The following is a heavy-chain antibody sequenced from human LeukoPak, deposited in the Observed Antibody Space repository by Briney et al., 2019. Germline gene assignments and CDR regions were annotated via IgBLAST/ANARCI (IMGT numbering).Heavy chain of an antibody. D-gene: IGHD2-15*01. CDR3: AKVGGPVAHTGDY. CDR1: GFNFRDFG. J-gene: IGHJ4*02. CDR2: ISGTGGSI. Sequence: PGGSLRLSCSVSGFNFRDFGMTWVRQTQGKGLEWLSTISGTGGSIYYADSVKGRFTISRDNSKNTLFLQMTRLRAEDTALYYCAKVGGPVAHTGDYWGQGSLVTVSS. V-gene: IGHV3-23*01.